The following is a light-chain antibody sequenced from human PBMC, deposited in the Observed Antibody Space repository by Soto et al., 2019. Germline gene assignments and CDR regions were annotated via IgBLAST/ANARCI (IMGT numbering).Light chain of an antibody. V-gene: IGLV2-14*01. CDR3: SSYTSSSTLNYV. J-gene: IGLJ1*01. CDR1: SSDSGNYNY. CDR2: EVS. Sequence: QSVLTQPASVSGSPGQSITLSCTGTSSDSGNYNYVSWYQQHPGKAPKLMIYEVSNRPSGVSNRFSGSKSGNTASLTIPGLQAEDEADYYCSSYTSSSTLNYVFGTGTKVTVL.